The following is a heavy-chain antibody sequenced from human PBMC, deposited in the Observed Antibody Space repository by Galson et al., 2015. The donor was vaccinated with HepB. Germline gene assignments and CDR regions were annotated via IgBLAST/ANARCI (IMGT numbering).Heavy chain of an antibody. J-gene: IGHJ6*03. V-gene: IGHV3-23*01. CDR3: AKRISITFSNTGKNYMDV. D-gene: IGHD3-3*01. CDR1: GFTFSSHA. Sequence: SLRLSCAASGFTFSSHAMSWVRQAPGKGLEWVSGISGSGDTTYYAGSVEGRFTISRDNSKNTLYMQINSLTAEDTAVYYCAKRISITFSNTGKNYMDVWGKGTTVTVSS. CDR2: ISGSGDTT.